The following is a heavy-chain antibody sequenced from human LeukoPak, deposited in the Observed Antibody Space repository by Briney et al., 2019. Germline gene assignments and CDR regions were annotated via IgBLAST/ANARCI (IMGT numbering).Heavy chain of an antibody. CDR3: AKPLEKYTYGGNFDY. V-gene: IGHV3-21*01. CDR1: GFTFSNSA. Sequence: GGSLRLSCAASGFTFSNSAMNWVRQVPGKGLEWVSSIDYDSSHIYYAASVRGRFTISRDNARNSVYLQMNSLRVEDTAVYYCAKPLEKYTYGGNFDYWGQGILVTVSS. D-gene: IGHD4-23*01. CDR2: IDYDSSHI. J-gene: IGHJ4*02.